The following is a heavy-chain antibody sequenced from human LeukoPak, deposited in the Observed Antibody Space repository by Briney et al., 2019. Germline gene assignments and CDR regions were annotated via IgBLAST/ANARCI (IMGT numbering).Heavy chain of an antibody. D-gene: IGHD6-19*01. CDR3: AKSRAFRAVAGPFDY. J-gene: IGHJ4*02. CDR1: GFTFTSYA. V-gene: IGHV3-23*01. Sequence: PGGSLRLSCAASGFTFTSYAMSWVRQAPGKGLEWVSAISDSGGRTYYADSVKGRFTISRDNSKNTLYLQMNSLRAEDTAVYYCAKSRAFRAVAGPFDYWGQGTLVTVSS. CDR2: ISDSGGRT.